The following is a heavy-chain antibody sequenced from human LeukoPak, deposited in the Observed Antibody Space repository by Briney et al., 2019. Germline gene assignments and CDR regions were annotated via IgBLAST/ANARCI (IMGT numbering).Heavy chain of an antibody. V-gene: IGHV3-23*01. J-gene: IGHJ4*02. CDR3: ASPTAYYYDSSGYPFDY. CDR1: GFTFSSYA. CDR2: ISGSGDST. Sequence: GGSLRLSCAASGFTFSSYAMSWVRQAPGKGLEWVSAISGSGDSTYYGDSVKGRFTISRDNSKNTLYLQMNSLRAEDTAVYYCASPTAYYYDSSGYPFDYWGQGTLVTVSS. D-gene: IGHD3-22*01.